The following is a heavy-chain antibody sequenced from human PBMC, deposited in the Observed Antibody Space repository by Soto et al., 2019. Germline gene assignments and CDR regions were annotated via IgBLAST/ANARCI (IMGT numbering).Heavy chain of an antibody. CDR1: GGSISSYY. CDR2: IYYSGST. D-gene: IGHD6-6*01. Sequence: SETLSLTCTVSGGSISSYYWSWIRQPPGKGLEWIGSIYYSGSTYYNPSLKSRVTISVDTSKNQFSLKLSSVTAADTAVYYCARYGQLNVKLEVYWGQGTLVTVSS. CDR3: ARYGQLNVKLEVY. V-gene: IGHV4-59*05. J-gene: IGHJ4*02.